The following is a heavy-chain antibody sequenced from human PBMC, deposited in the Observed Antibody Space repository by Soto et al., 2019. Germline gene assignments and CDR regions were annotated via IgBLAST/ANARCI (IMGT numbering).Heavy chain of an antibody. CDR1: GFTFSSYA. CDR2: ISYDGSNK. Sequence: QVQLVESGGGVVQPGRSLRLSCAASGFTFSSYAMHWVRQAPGKGLEWVAVISYDGSNKYYADSVKGRFTISRDNSKNTLYLQMNSLRAEDTAVYYCARVHKGWVDYWGQGTLVTVSS. J-gene: IGHJ4*02. CDR3: ARVHKGWVDY. D-gene: IGHD1-26*01. V-gene: IGHV3-30*14.